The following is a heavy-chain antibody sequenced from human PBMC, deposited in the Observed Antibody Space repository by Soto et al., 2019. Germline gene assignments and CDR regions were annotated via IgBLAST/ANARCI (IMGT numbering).Heavy chain of an antibody. CDR3: AAVLPSSYYYDSSGFEDAFDI. V-gene: IGHV1-58*02. CDR2: IVVGSGNT. CDR1: GYTFTSYG. J-gene: IGHJ3*02. D-gene: IGHD3-22*01. Sequence: SVKVSCKASGYTFTSYGISWVRQARGQRLEWIGWIVVGSGNTNYAQKFQERVTITRDMSTSTAYMELSSLRSEDTAVYYCAAVLPSSYYYDSSGFEDAFDIWGQGTMVTV.